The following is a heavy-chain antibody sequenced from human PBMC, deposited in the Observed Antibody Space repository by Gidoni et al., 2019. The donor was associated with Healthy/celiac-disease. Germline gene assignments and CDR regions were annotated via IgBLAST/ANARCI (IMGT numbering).Heavy chain of an antibody. CDR1: GFTFSSYS. CDR2: ISSSSSTI. J-gene: IGHJ4*02. CDR3: ARDLWGHMVQEYYFDY. V-gene: IGHV3-48*02. D-gene: IGHD3-10*01. Sequence: EVPLVESGGGLVQPGGSLRLSCAASGFTFSSYSMNWVRQAPGKGLEWFSYISSSSSTIYYADSVKGRFTISRDNAKNSLYLQMNSLRDEDTAVYYCARDLWGHMVQEYYFDYWGQGTLVTVSS.